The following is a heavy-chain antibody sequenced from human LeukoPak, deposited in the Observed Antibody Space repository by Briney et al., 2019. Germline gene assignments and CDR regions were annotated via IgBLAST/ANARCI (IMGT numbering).Heavy chain of an antibody. V-gene: IGHV4-34*01. Sequence: AETLSLTCAVYGGSFSGYYWSWIRQPPGKGLEWIGEINHSGSTNYNPSLKSRVTISVDTSKNQFSLKLSSVAAADTAVYYCARSGSGWYRRSRIWFDPWGQGTLVTVSS. J-gene: IGHJ5*02. CDR3: ARSGSGWYRRSRIWFDP. D-gene: IGHD6-19*01. CDR2: INHSGST. CDR1: GGSFSGYY.